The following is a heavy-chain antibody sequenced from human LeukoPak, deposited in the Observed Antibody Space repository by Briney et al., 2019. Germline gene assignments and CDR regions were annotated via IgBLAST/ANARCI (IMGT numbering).Heavy chain of an antibody. CDR2: ISSSGSTI. J-gene: IGHJ4*02. V-gene: IGHV3-48*03. CDR3: AQGRYDSSGYVNY. D-gene: IGHD3-22*01. CDR1: GFTFSSYE. Sequence: GGSLRLSCAASGFTFSSYEMNWVRQAPGKGLEWVSYISSSGSTIYYADSVKGRFTISRDNSKNTLYLQMNSLRAEDTAVYYCAQGRYDSSGYVNYWGQGTLVTVSS.